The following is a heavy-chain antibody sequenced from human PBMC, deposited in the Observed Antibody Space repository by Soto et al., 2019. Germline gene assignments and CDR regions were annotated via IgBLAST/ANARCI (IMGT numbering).Heavy chain of an antibody. CDR1: GFTFTSYA. CDR3: ARGGTYY. J-gene: IGHJ4*02. Sequence: QVQLVQSGAEVKKPGASVKVSCKAYGFTFTSYAMHWVRQAPGQRLEWIGWINAGNGNTKYSKRLKGSVTITRDTSASAAYMELISLRSDDKAVHYCARGGTYYWCQGTLVTVCS. V-gene: IGHV1-3*01. D-gene: IGHD1-1*01. CDR2: INAGNGNT.